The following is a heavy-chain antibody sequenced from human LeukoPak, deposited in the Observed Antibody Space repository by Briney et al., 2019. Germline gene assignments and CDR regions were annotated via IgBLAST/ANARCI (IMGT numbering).Heavy chain of an antibody. D-gene: IGHD2-2*01. V-gene: IGHV3-11*06. CDR1: GFTFSDYY. CDR3: ARGGVVVPAAMPRYYGMGV. J-gene: IGHJ6*04. Sequence: GGSLRLSCAASGFTFSDYYMSWIRQAPGKGLEWVSYISSSSSYTNYADSVKGRFTISRDNAKNSLYLQMNSLRAEDTAVYYCARGGVVVPAAMPRYYGMGVWGKGTTVTVSS. CDR2: ISSSSSYT.